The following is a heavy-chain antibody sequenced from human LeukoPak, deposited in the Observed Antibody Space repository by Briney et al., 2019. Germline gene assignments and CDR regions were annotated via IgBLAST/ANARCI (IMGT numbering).Heavy chain of an antibody. V-gene: IGHV3-21*01. D-gene: IGHD3-10*01. CDR1: GFSFSSYT. J-gene: IGHJ4*02. Sequence: GGSLRLSCAASGFSFSSYTMNWVRQAPGKGLEWVSSISSSSSYLFYADSVKGRFTISRDNAKNSLYLQMNSLRAEDTAVYYCARVRELYRDYWGQGTLVTVSS. CDR3: ARVRELYRDY. CDR2: ISSSSSYL.